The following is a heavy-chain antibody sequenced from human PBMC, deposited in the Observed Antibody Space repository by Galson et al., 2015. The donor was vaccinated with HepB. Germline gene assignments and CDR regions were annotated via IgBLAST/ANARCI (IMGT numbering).Heavy chain of an antibody. J-gene: IGHJ5*02. Sequence: ALVKPTQTLTLTCTFSGFSFSTNGVGVGWVRQSPGKALEWLALIYWDDDRRYSPSLRDRLTITGDTSKNQVVLKMTNMDPVDTGTYYCVHRQSRQIAGRRYFDPWGQGIPVTVSS. V-gene: IGHV2-5*02. CDR2: IYWDDDR. CDR3: VHRQSRQIAGRRYFDP. D-gene: IGHD2-21*01. CDR1: GFSFSTNGVG.